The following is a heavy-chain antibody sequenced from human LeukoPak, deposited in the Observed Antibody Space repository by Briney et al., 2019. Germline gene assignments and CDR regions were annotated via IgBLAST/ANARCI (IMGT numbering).Heavy chain of an antibody. CDR3: ARYYCGGDCYSGFFDL. V-gene: IGHV4-39*01. Sequence: SEILSLTWIVAGGSLSSSTSYWGWIRQPPGKGLEWIGNIYYSGSTYYNPSLKSRVTISVDTSKKQFSLRLSSVTAADTAVYYCARYYCGGDCYSGFFDLWGQGTLVTVSS. CDR1: GGSLSSSTSY. J-gene: IGHJ4*02. CDR2: IYYSGST. D-gene: IGHD2-21*02.